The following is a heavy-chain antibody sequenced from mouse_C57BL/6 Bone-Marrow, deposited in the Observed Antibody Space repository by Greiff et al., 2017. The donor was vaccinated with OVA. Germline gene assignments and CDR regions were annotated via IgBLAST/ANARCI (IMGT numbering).Heavy chain of an antibody. J-gene: IGHJ2*01. V-gene: IGHV3-6*01. CDR3: ASRRVYSSFDY. D-gene: IGHD2-12*01. Sequence: EVQVVESGPGLVKPSQSLSLTCSVTGYSITSGYYWNWIRQFPGNKLEWMGYISYDGSNNYNPSLKNRISITRDTSKNQFFLKLNSVTTEDTATYYCASRRVYSSFDYWGQGTTLTVSS. CDR2: ISYDGSN. CDR1: GYSITSGYY.